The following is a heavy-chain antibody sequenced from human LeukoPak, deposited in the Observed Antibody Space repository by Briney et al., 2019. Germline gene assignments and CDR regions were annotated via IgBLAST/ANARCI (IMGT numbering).Heavy chain of an antibody. CDR1: GFTFSNAW. CDR2: IKSKTDGGTT. D-gene: IGHD3-22*01. Sequence: KSGGSLRPSCAASGFTFSNAWMSWVRQAPGKGLEWVGRIKSKTDGGTTDYAAPVKGRFTISRDDSKNTLYLQMNSLKTEDTAVYYCTTDRNVGLFDYWGQGTLVTVSS. J-gene: IGHJ4*02. V-gene: IGHV3-15*01. CDR3: TTDRNVGLFDY.